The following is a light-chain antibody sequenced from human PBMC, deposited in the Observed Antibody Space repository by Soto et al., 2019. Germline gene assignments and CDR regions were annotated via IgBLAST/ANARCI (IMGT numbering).Light chain of an antibody. Sequence: QSVLTQPASVSGSPGQSITISCTGTSSDVGSYNLVSWYQQHPGKAPKLMIYEGSKRPSGVSNRFSVSKSSNTASLTISGLQAEDEADYYCCSYAGSSTYVFGTGTKVTVL. J-gene: IGLJ1*01. CDR1: SSDVGSYNL. CDR3: CSYAGSSTYV. V-gene: IGLV2-23*01. CDR2: EGS.